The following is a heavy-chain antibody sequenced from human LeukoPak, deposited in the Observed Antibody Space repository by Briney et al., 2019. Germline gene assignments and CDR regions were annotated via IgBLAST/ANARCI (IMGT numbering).Heavy chain of an antibody. CDR3: ARVAVSGPTGWFDS. J-gene: IGHJ5*01. D-gene: IGHD2-8*02. V-gene: IGHV3-30-3*01. CDR2: ISYDGSNK. Sequence: GGALRLSCAASGFTFSSYAMHWVRQAPGKGLEGVAVISYDGSNKYYADSVKGRFTISRDNVDNVVYLEMNGLRAEDTATYYCARVAVSGPTGWFDSWGQGTLVIVSS. CDR1: GFTFSSYA.